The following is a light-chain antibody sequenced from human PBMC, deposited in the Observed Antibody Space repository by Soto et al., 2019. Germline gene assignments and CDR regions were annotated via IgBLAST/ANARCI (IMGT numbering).Light chain of an antibody. J-gene: IGLJ2*01. V-gene: IGLV2-8*01. CDR2: EVR. CDR3: SSYGGSDKLF. Sequence: QSALTQPPSASGSPGQSVTISCTGSSNDLGGYNYVSWYQHHPGKAPKLMIYEVRERPSGVPDRFSGSKSGNTASLTVSGLQAEDEADYYCSSYGGSDKLFFGGGTKLT. CDR1: SNDLGGYNY.